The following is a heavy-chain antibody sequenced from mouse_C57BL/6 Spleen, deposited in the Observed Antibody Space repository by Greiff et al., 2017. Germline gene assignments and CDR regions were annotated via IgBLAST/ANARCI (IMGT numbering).Heavy chain of an antibody. CDR2: INPNYGTT. CDR1: GYSFTDYN. Sequence: EVKLMASGPELVKPGASVKITCKASGYSFTDYNMNWVKQSNGKSLEWIGVINPNYGTTSYNQKFKGKATLTVDQSSSTAYMQLNSLTSEDSAVYYCAREAHYSFYYAMDYWGQGTSVTVSS. CDR3: AREAHYSFYYAMDY. V-gene: IGHV1-39*01. D-gene: IGHD1-3*01. J-gene: IGHJ4*01.